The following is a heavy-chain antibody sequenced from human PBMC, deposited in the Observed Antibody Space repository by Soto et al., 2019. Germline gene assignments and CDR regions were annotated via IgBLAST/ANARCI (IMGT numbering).Heavy chain of an antibody. CDR1: GDSVSGGDSY. D-gene: IGHD3-22*01. Sequence: QVQLQESGPGLVKPSQTLSLTCTVSGDSVSGGDSYWSWIRQPPGKALEWIGYTSFSGYTSYTPSLKSRVTISVDMSKAQFSLRLTSVTAADTAIYYCVRGGNPYHYATSGPGPSDKWGQGTLVSVSS. CDR3: VRGGNPYHYATSGPGPSDK. CDR2: TSFSGYT. J-gene: IGHJ4*02. V-gene: IGHV4-30-4*01.